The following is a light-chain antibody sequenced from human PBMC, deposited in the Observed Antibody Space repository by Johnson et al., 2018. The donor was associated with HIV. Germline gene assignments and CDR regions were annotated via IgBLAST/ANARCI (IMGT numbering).Light chain of an antibody. CDR2: ENN. Sequence: QSVLTQPPSVSAAPGQKVTISCSGSSSNIGNNYVSWYQQLPGTAPKFFIYENNKRPSGIPDRFSGSKPGPSANLGTTGLHSGDEADYYCGTWDSSLISNVFGPGTKVTVL. CDR1: SSNIGNNY. J-gene: IGLJ1*01. V-gene: IGLV1-51*02. CDR3: GTWDSSLISNV.